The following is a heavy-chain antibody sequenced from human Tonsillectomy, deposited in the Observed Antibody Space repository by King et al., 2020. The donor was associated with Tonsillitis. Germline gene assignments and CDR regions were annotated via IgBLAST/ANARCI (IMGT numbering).Heavy chain of an antibody. Sequence: VQLVESGGGLVQPGRSLRLSCAASGFTFDDYAMHWVRQAPGEGLEWVSGINWNSGTIGYADSVKGRFTISRDNAKNSLYLQMNSLRAEDTALYYCAKGVSGGSSTSGSDYWGQGTLVTVSS. CDR1: GFTFDDYA. CDR2: INWNSGTI. V-gene: IGHV3-9*01. J-gene: IGHJ4*02. D-gene: IGHD2-2*01. CDR3: AKGVSGGSSTSGSDY.